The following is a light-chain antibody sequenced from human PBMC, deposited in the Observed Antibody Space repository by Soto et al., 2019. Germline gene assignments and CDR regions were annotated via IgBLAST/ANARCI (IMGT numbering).Light chain of an antibody. Sequence: QSVLTQPPSVSGAPGRRVTISCTGSSSNIGAGYNVHWYQQLPGTAPKLLIYGNSNRPSGVPDRFSGSKSVTSASLAITGLQAEDEADYYCHSYDSSLSASVFGGGTKLTVL. CDR3: HSYDSSLSASV. CDR1: SSNIGAGYN. V-gene: IGLV1-40*01. CDR2: GNS. J-gene: IGLJ2*01.